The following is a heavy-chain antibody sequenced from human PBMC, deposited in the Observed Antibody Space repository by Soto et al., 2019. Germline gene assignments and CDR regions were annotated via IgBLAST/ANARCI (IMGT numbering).Heavy chain of an antibody. V-gene: IGHV4-34*01. CDR3: ARYDLSSFDY. CDR1: GGSFSGYY. D-gene: IGHD3-3*01. Sequence: KTSETLSLTCAVYGGSFSGYYWSWIRQPPGKGLEWIGEINHSGSTNYNPSLKSRVTISVDTSKNQFSLKLSSVTAADTAVYYCARYDLSSFDYWGQGTLVTVYS. J-gene: IGHJ4*02. CDR2: INHSGST.